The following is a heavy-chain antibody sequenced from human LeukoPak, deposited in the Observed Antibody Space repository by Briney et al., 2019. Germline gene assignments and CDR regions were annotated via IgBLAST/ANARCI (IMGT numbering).Heavy chain of an antibody. V-gene: IGHV3-66*01. CDR3: ARDSIQDFGVVK. J-gene: IGHJ4*02. CDR2: IYSGGST. D-gene: IGHD3-3*01. Sequence: GGSLRLSCTASGFTFSTFHMHWVRQAPGKGLEWVSVIYSGGSTYYAGSVKGRFTISRDNSKNTLYLQMNSLRAEDTAVYYCARDSIQDFGVVKWGQGTLVTVSS. CDR1: GFTFSTFH.